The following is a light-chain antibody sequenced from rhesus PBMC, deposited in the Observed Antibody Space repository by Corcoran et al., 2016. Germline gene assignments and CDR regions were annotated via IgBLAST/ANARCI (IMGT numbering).Light chain of an antibody. CDR3: HHYYNTPWT. CDR1: QGITDD. V-gene: IGKV1-25*01. CDR2: ESS. J-gene: IGKJ1*01. Sequence: DIQMTQSPSSLSASVGDRVTISCRASQGITDDLAWYQLKPGEIPKLLIYESSTLQSGIPSRFSGNGSGTDFTLTLSSLQPEDFATYYCHHYYNTPWTFGQGTKVEIK.